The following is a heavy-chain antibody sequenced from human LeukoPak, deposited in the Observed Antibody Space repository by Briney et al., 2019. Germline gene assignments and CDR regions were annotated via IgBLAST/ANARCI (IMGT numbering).Heavy chain of an antibody. CDR2: IYYRGST. J-gene: IGHJ4*02. CDR3: ARVAPLGYFDY. V-gene: IGHV4-59*01. CDR1: GGSISSYY. Sequence: SETLSLTCTVSGGSISSYYWSWIRQPPGKGLEWIGYIYYRGSTNYNPSLKSRVTISVDTCKNQFSRKVSSVTAADTAVYYCARVAPLGYFDYWGQGTLLTVSS.